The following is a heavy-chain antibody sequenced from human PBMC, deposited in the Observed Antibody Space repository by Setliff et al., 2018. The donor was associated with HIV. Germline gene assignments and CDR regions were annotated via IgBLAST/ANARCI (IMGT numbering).Heavy chain of an antibody. J-gene: IGHJ4*02. CDR1: GGSFSGFY. Sequence: SETLSLTCAVYGGSFSGFYWTFIRQSPGKGLEWIGEVTHSGTTTYDPSLRSRITISVDTSKNQFSLKLTSVTAADMGVYYCARGRKKTLAVSGTRYFDFWGQGTLVTVSS. V-gene: IGHV4-34*01. CDR2: VTHSGTT. CDR3: ARGRKKTLAVSGTRYFDF. D-gene: IGHD6-19*01.